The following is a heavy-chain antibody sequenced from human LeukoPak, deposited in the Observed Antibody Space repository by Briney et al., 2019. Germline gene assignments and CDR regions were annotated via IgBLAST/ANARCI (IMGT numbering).Heavy chain of an antibody. J-gene: IGHJ4*02. CDR1: GFIFSNYA. Sequence: PGGSLRLPCAASGFIFSNYAMSWVRQAPGKGLEWVSTISGSDGSTYYADSVKGRFTISRDNSKNTLYLQMNSLRVDDTAVYYCAKALYYYGSGSYSYYFDYWGQGTLVTVSS. CDR2: ISGSDGST. CDR3: AKALYYYGSGSYSYYFDY. V-gene: IGHV3-23*01. D-gene: IGHD3-10*01.